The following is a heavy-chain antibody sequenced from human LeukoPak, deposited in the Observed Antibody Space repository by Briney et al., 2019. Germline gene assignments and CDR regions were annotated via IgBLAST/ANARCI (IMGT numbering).Heavy chain of an antibody. V-gene: IGHV3-23*01. D-gene: IGHD3-3*01. CDR3: AKVRFWNSCRYFDL. Sequence: GGSLRLSCAASGFTFSSYAMSWVRQAPGNGLEWVSDISGSGGSTYYADSVKGRFTISRDNSKNTLYVQMDSLRAEDTAIYYCAKVRFWNSCRYFDLWGRGTLVTVSS. CDR1: GFTFSSYA. J-gene: IGHJ2*01. CDR2: ISGSGGST.